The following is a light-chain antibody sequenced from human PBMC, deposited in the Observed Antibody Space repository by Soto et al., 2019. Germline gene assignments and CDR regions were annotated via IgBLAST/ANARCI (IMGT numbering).Light chain of an antibody. V-gene: IGKV3-11*01. CDR1: RSVSGY. CDR3: QQRSDWPIT. CDR2: DAS. Sequence: EIVLTQSPATLSLSPGERATLSCRASRSVSGYLAWYQQKPGQAPRLLIYDASNRATGIPARFSGSGSGTDFTLTVSSVEPEDIAVYYCQQRSDWPITFGQGTRLEIK. J-gene: IGKJ5*01.